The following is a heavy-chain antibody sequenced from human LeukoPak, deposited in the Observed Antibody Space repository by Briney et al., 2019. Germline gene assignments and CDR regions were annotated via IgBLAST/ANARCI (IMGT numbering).Heavy chain of an antibody. CDR2: ISSSSSTK. CDR3: ARAYSSGWFPN. V-gene: IGHV3-48*04. J-gene: IGHJ4*02. Sequence: PGGSLRLSCAASGFTFSSYDMNWVRQAPGKGLEWVSYISSSSSTKYYADSVEGRFTISRDNAKNSLYLQMNSLRAKDTAVYYCARAYSSGWFPNWGQGTLVTVFS. D-gene: IGHD6-19*01. CDR1: GFTFSSYD.